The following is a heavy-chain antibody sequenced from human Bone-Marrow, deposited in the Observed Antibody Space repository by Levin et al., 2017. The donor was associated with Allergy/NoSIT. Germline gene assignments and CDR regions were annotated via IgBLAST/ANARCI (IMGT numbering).Heavy chain of an antibody. CDR3: ARLRGYADYDVGFFDV. CDR1: GFTFSNDW. V-gene: IGHV3-74*01. J-gene: IGHJ4*02. D-gene: IGHD3-16*01. Sequence: GESLKISCAASGFTFSNDWMHWIRQAPGKGLVWVSRINSDGSFINYADSVKGRFTISSDNAKNTVFLQMDSLRVEDTAVYYCARLRGYADYDVGFFDVWGRGALVTVSS. CDR2: INSDGSFI.